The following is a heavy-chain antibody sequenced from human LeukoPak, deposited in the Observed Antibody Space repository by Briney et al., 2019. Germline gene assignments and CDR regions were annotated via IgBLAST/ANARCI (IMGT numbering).Heavy chain of an antibody. J-gene: IGHJ6*02. V-gene: IGHV3-30*18. Sequence: GGSLRLSCAASGFTFSSYGMHWVRQAPGKGLEWVAVISYDGSNKYYADSVKGRFTISRDNSKNTLYLQMNSLRAEDTAVYYCAKSRIVVVPASMDVWGQGTTVTVSS. D-gene: IGHD2-2*01. CDR3: AKSRIVVVPASMDV. CDR1: GFTFSSYG. CDR2: ISYDGSNK.